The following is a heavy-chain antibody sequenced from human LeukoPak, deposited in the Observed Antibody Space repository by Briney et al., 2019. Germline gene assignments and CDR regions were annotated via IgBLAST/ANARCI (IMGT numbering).Heavy chain of an antibody. J-gene: IGHJ4*02. D-gene: IGHD3-9*01. CDR3: ARDLRYYLDL. CDR1: GYTFTSYG. V-gene: IGHV1-18*01. Sequence: ASVRDSCKASGYTFTSYGISWVRQAPGHGLEWVGWISAYNGNRNYAQKLQGKVTMTTDTSTSTAYMELRSLRSDDTAVYYCARDLRYYLDLWARGTVLTVSS. CDR2: ISAYNGNR.